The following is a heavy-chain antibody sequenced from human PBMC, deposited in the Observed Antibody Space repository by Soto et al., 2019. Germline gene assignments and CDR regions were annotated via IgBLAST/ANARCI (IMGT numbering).Heavy chain of an antibody. CDR3: ARDLVWCSVFWRAYTGGYFDY. CDR2: ISPYNGNT. Sequence: QVQLVQSGAEVKRPGASVKVSCKASGYTVRNYGITWVRQAPGQGLEWMAWISPYNGNTNYAQDLQGRVTMTTDRSVSVGYMEMRSLPSEDSAMYYCARDLVWCSVFWRAYTGGYFDYWGKGNLVTVSS. CDR1: GYTVRNYG. J-gene: IGHJ4*02. V-gene: IGHV1-18*01. D-gene: IGHD3-3*01.